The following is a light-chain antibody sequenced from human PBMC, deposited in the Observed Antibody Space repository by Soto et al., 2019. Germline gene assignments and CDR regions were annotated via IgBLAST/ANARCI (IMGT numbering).Light chain of an antibody. J-gene: IGKJ2*01. Sequence: DVVMTQSPLSLPVTLGQPASISCRSSQSLVYSDGNTYWNWFQQRPGQSPRRLIYKVSNRDSGVPDRFSGSESGTDFTLKISRLEAEDVGVYYCMQGTHWPPYTFGQGTKREIK. CDR1: QSLVYSDGNTY. V-gene: IGKV2-30*01. CDR3: MQGTHWPPYT. CDR2: KVS.